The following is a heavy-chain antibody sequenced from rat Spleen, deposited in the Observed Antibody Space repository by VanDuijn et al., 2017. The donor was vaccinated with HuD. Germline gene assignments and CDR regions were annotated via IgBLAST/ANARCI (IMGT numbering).Heavy chain of an antibody. D-gene: IGHD1-11*01. V-gene: IGHV2-43*01. J-gene: IGHJ3*01. CDR3: TRDRSRRKEGIVSWAY. CDR2: IWTGGST. Sequence: QVQLKESGPGLVQPSQTLSLTCTVSGFSLTSYHVSWVRQPPGKGLEWMGVIWTGGSTAYNSLLKSRLSITRDISESQVFLKMNRLQTEETAIYYCTRDRSRRKEGIVSWAYWGQGTLVTVSS. CDR1: GFSLTSYH.